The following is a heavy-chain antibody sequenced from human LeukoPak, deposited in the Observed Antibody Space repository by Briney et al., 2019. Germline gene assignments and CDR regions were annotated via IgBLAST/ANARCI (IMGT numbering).Heavy chain of an antibody. CDR3: ARGRARPWASWFDP. D-gene: IGHD7-27*01. CDR2: IYYSGNT. CDR1: GDSIRDDY. J-gene: IGHJ5*02. Sequence: PSETLSLTCSVSGDSIRDDYWSWIRQPPEKGLEWIGCIYYSGNTYYNPSLKSRVTISVDTSKNRFSLKLNSVTAADTAVYYCARGRARPWASWFDPWGQGTLVTVSS. V-gene: IGHV4-59*01.